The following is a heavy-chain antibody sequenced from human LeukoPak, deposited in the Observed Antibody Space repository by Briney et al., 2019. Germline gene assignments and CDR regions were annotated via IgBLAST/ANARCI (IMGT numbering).Heavy chain of an antibody. CDR2: ISAYNGNT. V-gene: IGHV1-18*01. CDR1: GYTFTSYG. D-gene: IGHD2-21*02. CDR3: ARAYSWGIVTAMDY. J-gene: IGHJ4*02. Sequence: ASVKVSCKASGYTFTSYGISWVRQAPGQGLEWMGWISAYNGNTNYAQKLQGRVTMTTDTSTSTVYMELRSLRSDDTAVYYCARAYSWGIVTAMDYWGQGTLVTVSS.